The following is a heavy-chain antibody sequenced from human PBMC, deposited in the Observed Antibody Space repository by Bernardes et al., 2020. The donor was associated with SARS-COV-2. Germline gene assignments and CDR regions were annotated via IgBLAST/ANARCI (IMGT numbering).Heavy chain of an antibody. V-gene: IGHV3-11*01. D-gene: IGHD3-22*01. J-gene: IGHJ6*02. CDR3: ARGHDSSGYYPNRGGYYYGMDV. CDR1: EVTFSDYY. Sequence: GGSLRLSCAASEVTFSDYYMSWIRQAPGKGLGWVSFISSSGSTIYYADSVKGRFTISRDNAKNSLYLEMNSLTAEDTAVYYCARGHDSSGYYPNRGGYYYGMDVWGQGTTVTVSS. CDR2: ISSSGSTI.